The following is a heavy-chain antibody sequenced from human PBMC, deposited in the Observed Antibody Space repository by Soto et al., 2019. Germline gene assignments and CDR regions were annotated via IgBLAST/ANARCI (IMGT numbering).Heavy chain of an antibody. J-gene: IGHJ4*02. CDR1: GFTFITCA. CDR2: IGESGGSR. Sequence: GGSLRLSCSSSGFTFITCAMNWVLHAPGIGRQCVAAIGESGGSRYYADFFRGRFTVSRDNSKNTLYLQLQSLGDEETAVYYCAKDRPAAGSQWLVPIWGRGTLVTVSS. D-gene: IGHD6-19*01. CDR3: AKDRPAAGSQWLVPI. V-gene: IGHV3-23*01.